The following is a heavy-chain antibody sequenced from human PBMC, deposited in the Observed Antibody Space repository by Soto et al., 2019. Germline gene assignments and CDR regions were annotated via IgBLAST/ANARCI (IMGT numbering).Heavy chain of an antibody. V-gene: IGHV3-15*01. J-gene: IGHJ4*01. CDR3: ATIYDYVWGSYRLFDY. CDR2: IKSKKNGGTT. Sequence: GGSLRLSCEVSGFTFSNSWMNWVRQAPGKGLEWVGRIKSKKNGGTTDYAAPVKGRFTISRDDSQDRLYLQMSSLKSEDTGVYYCATIYDYVWGSYRLFDYWGDETLVTVSS. CDR1: GFTFSNSW. D-gene: IGHD3-16*02.